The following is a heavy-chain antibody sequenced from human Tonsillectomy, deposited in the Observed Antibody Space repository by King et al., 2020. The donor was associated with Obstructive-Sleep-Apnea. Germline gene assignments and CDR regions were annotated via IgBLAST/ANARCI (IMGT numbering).Heavy chain of an antibody. Sequence: QLVQSGGGLVQPGRSLRLSCAVSGFTFDDYALHWVRLAPGKGLEWVSGISWNSGSIGYADSVKGRFTISRDNAKNSLYLQMNGLRAEDTALYYCAKGGVYYGAGIQFDYWGRGTLVTVSS. V-gene: IGHV3-9*01. CDR3: AKGGVYYGAGIQFDY. CDR1: GFTFDDYA. J-gene: IGHJ4*02. D-gene: IGHD3-10*01. CDR2: ISWNSGSI.